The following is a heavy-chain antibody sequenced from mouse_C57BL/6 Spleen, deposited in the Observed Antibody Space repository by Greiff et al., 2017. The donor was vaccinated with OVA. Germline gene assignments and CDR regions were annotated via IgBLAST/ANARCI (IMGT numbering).Heavy chain of an antibody. V-gene: IGHV5-17*01. D-gene: IGHD1-1*01. Sequence: EVKVVESGGGLVKPGGSLKLSCAASGFTFSDYGMHWVRQAPEKGLEWVAYISSGSSTIYYADTVKGRFTISRDNAKNTLFLQMTSLRSEDTAMYYCARGIVAGAMDYWGQGTSVTVSS. J-gene: IGHJ4*01. CDR3: ARGIVAGAMDY. CDR2: ISSGSSTI. CDR1: GFTFSDYG.